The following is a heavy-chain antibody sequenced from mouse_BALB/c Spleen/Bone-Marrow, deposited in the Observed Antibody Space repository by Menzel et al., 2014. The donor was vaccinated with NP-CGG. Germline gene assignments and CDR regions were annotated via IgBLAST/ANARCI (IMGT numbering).Heavy chain of an antibody. Sequence: EVQLQQSGTVLARPGASVKMSCKASGYTFTSYWMHWVKQRPGQGLEWIGTIYPGNSDTTYNQKFKGKAXLTAVTSTSTAYMELSSLTSEDSAVYYCTTLARNYFDYWGQGTTLTVSS. CDR2: IYPGNSDT. J-gene: IGHJ2*01. D-gene: IGHD3-1*01. CDR3: TTLARNYFDY. CDR1: GYTFTSYW. V-gene: IGHV1-5*01.